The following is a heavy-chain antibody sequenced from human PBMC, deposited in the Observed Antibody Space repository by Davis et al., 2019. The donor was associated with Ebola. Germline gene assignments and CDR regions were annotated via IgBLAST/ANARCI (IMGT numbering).Heavy chain of an antibody. Sequence: GESLKISCAASGFIFSSSSMSLVRQAPGKGLEWVSSISSDSYYIYYANSAKGRFTISRDNAKNSLYLQINSLRAEDTAVYYCARDRPLDFFFGDYYGMDVWGQGTTVTVSS. CDR1: GFIFSSSS. D-gene: IGHD3-16*01. V-gene: IGHV3-21*01. J-gene: IGHJ6*02. CDR2: ISSDSYYI. CDR3: ARDRPLDFFFGDYYGMDV.